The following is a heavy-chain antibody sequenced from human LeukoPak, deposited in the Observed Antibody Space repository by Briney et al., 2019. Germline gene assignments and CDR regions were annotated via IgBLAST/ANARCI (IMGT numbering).Heavy chain of an antibody. CDR3: ARQEYCSGGSCYTWFDP. D-gene: IGHD2-15*01. CDR1: GYSFTSYW. V-gene: IGHV5-51*01. J-gene: IGHJ5*02. Sequence: GESLKISCKGSGYSFTSYWIGWVRQMPGKGLEYIGIIYPGDSDIRYSPSFQGQVTISADKSISTAYLQWSSLKASDTAMYYCARQEYCSGGSCYTWFDPWGQGTLVTVSS. CDR2: IYPGDSDI.